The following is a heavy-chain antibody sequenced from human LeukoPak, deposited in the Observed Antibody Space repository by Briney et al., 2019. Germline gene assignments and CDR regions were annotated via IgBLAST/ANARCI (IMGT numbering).Heavy chain of an antibody. V-gene: IGHV3-30*03. Sequence: GGSLRLSCAASGFTFRNYGMHWVRQAPGKGLEWVAVISYDGGKKYSTDSVKGRFTISRDDSQNTVSLQMNNLRAEDTAVYFCARETVSSVTDSDGFDSWGQGTLVTVSS. CDR2: ISYDGGKK. CDR1: GFTFRNYG. D-gene: IGHD5-18*01. CDR3: ARETVSSVTDSDGFDS. J-gene: IGHJ4*02.